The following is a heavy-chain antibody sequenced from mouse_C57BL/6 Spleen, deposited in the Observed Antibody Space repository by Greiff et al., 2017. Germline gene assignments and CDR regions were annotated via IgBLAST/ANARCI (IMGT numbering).Heavy chain of an antibody. Sequence: PGKGLEWIGEINPDSSTINYAPSLKDKFIISRDNAKNTLYLQMSKVRSEDTALYYCARGNYYGSSHRYWYFDVWGTGTTVTVSS. CDR2: INPDSSTI. J-gene: IGHJ1*03. D-gene: IGHD1-1*01. V-gene: IGHV4-1*01. CDR3: ARGNYYGSSHRYWYFDV.